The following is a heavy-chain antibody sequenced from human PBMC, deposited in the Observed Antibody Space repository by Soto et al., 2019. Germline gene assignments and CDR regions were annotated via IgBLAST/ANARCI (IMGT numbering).Heavy chain of an antibody. CDR1: GGSINSGGYS. V-gene: IGHV4-30-2*01. J-gene: IGHJ5*02. CDR2: IYHTGTT. D-gene: IGHD3-22*01. CDR3: AIGVNYYESSGSSWFDP. Sequence: PSETLSLTCTVSGGSINSGGYSWTWIRQPPGKGLEWIGVIYHTGTTYYNPSLKSRVTISVDRSKNQFSLKLNSVTAADTAVYYCAIGVNYYESSGSSWFDPRGQRALVIIS.